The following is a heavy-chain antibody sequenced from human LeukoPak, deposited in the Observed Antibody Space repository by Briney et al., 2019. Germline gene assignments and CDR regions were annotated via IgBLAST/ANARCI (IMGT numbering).Heavy chain of an antibody. Sequence: GGSLRLSCAASGFTFSSYSMNWVRQAPGKGLEWVSYISSSSSTIYYADSVKGRFTISRDNAKNSLYLQMNSLRAEDTAVYYCALERPDWPYYFDYWGQGTLVTVSS. J-gene: IGHJ4*02. CDR3: ALERPDWPYYFDY. D-gene: IGHD3-9*01. CDR2: ISSSSSTI. V-gene: IGHV3-48*01. CDR1: GFTFSSYS.